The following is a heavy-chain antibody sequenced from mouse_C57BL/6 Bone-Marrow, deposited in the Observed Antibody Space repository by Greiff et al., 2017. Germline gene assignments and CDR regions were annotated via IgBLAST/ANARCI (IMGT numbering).Heavy chain of an antibody. CDR3: ARQGNDYDPAWFAY. V-gene: IGHV5-15*01. J-gene: IGHJ3*01. CDR2: ISNLAYSI. CDR1: GFTFSDYG. D-gene: IGHD2-4*01. Sequence: DVMLVESGGGLVQPGGSLKLSCAASGFTFSDYGMAWVRQAPRKGPEWVAFISNLAYSIYYADTVTGRFTISREKAKNTLYLEMSSLRSEDTAMYYCARQGNDYDPAWFAYWGQGTLVTVSA.